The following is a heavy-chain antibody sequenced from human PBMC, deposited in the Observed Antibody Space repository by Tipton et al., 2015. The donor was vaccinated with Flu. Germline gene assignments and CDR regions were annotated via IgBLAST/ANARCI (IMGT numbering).Heavy chain of an antibody. D-gene: IGHD6-19*01. CDR2: IYTSGST. CDR1: GGSISSYY. J-gene: IGHJ4*02. CDR3: ARGSAVGIAVAGTSHADY. Sequence: TLSLTCTVSGGSISSYYWSWIRQPAGKGLEWTGRIYTSGSTNYNPSLKSRVTMSVDTSKNQFSLKLSSVTAEDTAVYYCARGSAVGIAVAGTSHADYWGQGTLVTVSS. V-gene: IGHV4-4*07.